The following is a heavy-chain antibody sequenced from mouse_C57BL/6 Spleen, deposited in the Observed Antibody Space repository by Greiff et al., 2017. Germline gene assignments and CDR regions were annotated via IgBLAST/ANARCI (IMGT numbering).Heavy chain of an antibody. CDR3: ARWVLGRRYFGY. J-gene: IGHJ2*01. D-gene: IGHD4-1*01. Sequence: QVQLQQPGTELVKPGASVKLSCKASGYTFPSYWMHWVKQRPGKSLEWIGNITPSNGGTNYNETFQSKATLTVDKSSSTAYMLLSSMTSEESAVYDCARWVLGRRYFGYGGQGTTLKVSS. V-gene: IGHV1-53*01. CDR2: ITPSNGGT. CDR1: GYTFPSYW.